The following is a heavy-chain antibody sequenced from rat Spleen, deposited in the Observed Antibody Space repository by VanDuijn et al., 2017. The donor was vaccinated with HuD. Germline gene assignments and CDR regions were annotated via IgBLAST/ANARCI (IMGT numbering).Heavy chain of an antibody. CDR1: GITFNNYW. V-gene: IGHV5-31*01. D-gene: IGHD1-1*01. CDR3: ARPFYYYSAPFDY. CDR2: LSYDNYNT. J-gene: IGHJ2*01. Sequence: EVQLVESGGCRVQPGRSLKLSCVASGITFNNYWMTWIRQAPGKGLEWVATLSYDNYNTYYRDSVKGRFTISRDNAKSTLYLQMDSLRSEDTATYYCARPFYYYSAPFDYWGQGVMVTVSS.